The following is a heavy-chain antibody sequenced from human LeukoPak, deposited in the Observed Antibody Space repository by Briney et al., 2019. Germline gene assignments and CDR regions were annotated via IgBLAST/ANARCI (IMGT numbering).Heavy chain of an antibody. CDR1: GGSISSYY. D-gene: IGHD2-2*03. J-gene: IGHJ4*02. CDR2: IYYSGST. Sequence: SETLSLTCAVSGGSISSYYWSWIRQPPGKGLEWIGYIYYSGSTNYNPSLKSRVTISVDTSKNQFSLKLSSVTAADTAVYYCASTVDGSVDYWGQGTLVTVSS. V-gene: IGHV4-59*01. CDR3: ASTVDGSVDY.